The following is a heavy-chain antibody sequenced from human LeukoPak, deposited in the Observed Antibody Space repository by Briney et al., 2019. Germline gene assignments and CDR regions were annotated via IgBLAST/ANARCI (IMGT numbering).Heavy chain of an antibody. CDR3: ARPAAIDYYYYYMDV. V-gene: IGHV1-69*13. Sequence: ASVKDSCKASGGTFSSYAISWVRQAPGQALEWMGGIIPIFGTANYAQKLQGRVTITADESTSTAYMELSSLRSEDTAVYYCARPAAIDYYYYYMDVWGKGTTVTVSS. CDR2: IIPIFGTA. D-gene: IGHD2-2*01. J-gene: IGHJ6*03. CDR1: GGTFSSYA.